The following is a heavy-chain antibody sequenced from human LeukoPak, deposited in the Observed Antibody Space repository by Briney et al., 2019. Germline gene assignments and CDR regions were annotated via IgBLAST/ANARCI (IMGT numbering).Heavy chain of an antibody. Sequence: SETLSLTCTVSGGSISSYYWSWIRQPPGKGLEWIGYIYYSGSTNYNPSLKSRVTISVDTSKNQFSLKLSSVTAADTAVYYCERSRPYCSSTSCYRYFDYWGQGTLVTVSS. CDR2: IYYSGST. CDR1: GGSISSYY. CDR3: ERSRPYCSSTSCYRYFDY. D-gene: IGHD2-2*02. J-gene: IGHJ4*02. V-gene: IGHV4-59*01.